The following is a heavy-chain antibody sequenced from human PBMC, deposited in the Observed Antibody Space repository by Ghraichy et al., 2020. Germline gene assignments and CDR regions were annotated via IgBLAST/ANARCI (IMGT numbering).Heavy chain of an antibody. CDR3: ARALIVVVPAASQGAALYYYYGMDV. V-gene: IGHV4-34*01. CDR1: GGSFSGYY. J-gene: IGHJ6*02. D-gene: IGHD2-2*01. CDR2: INHSGST. Sequence: ESLNISCAVYGGSFSGYYWSWIRQPPGKGLEWIGEINHSGSTNYNPSLKSRVTISVDTSKNQFSLKLSSVTAADTAVYYCARALIVVVPAASQGAALYYYYGMDVWGQGTTVTVSS.